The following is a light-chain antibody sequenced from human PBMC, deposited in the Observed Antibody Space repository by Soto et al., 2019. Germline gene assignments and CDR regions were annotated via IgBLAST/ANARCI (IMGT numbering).Light chain of an antibody. Sequence: DIQMTQSPSTPSASVGDRVTITCRASQSISSWLAWYQQKPGKAPKLLIYDASSLESGVPSRFSGSGSGTDFTLTISSLQPEDFATYYCQQADSFPTFGGGTKVDIK. CDR2: DAS. CDR3: QQADSFPT. J-gene: IGKJ4*01. CDR1: QSISSW. V-gene: IGKV1-5*01.